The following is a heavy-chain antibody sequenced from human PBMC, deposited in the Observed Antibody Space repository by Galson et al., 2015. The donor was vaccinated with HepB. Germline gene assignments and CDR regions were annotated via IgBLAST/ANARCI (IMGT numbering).Heavy chain of an antibody. J-gene: IGHJ4*02. CDR1: GGSIISFY. V-gene: IGHV4-59*08. CDR2: IFYSGSA. Sequence: SETLSLTCTVSGGSIISFYWSWIRQPPGKGLEWIGNIFYSGSANYNPSLKSRVTMSVDTSENQFSLELSSVTAADTAVYYCARLKILRNCSGGGCYVLSSFGFDYWGQGTLVTVSS. D-gene: IGHD2-15*01. CDR3: ARLKILRNCSGGGCYVLSSFGFDY.